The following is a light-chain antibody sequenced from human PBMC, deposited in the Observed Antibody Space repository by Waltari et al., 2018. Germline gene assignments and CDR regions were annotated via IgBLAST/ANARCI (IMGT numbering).Light chain of an antibody. CDR2: EVT. V-gene: IGLV2-23*02. CDR1: SDDIGSYDL. CDR3: SSYTSDASHVL. Sequence: QSALTQPASMSGSPGQSISISCTGTSDDIGSYDLVSWYKQPPDTAPTLIIFEVTKRPAEVTQRVSGSRAGNPADLTISGLLAEDEADYYCSSYTSDASHVLFGGGTKLTVL. J-gene: IGLJ2*01.